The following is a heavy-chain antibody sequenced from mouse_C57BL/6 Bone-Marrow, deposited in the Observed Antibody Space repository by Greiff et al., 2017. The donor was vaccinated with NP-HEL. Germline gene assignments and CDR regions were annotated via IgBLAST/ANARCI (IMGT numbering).Heavy chain of an antibody. D-gene: IGHD1-1*01. J-gene: IGHJ2*01. Sequence: VQLQQPGAELVKPGASVKLSCKASGYTFTSYWMQWVKQRPGQGLEWIGEIDPSDSYTNYNQKFKGKATLTVDTSSSTAYMQLSSLTSEDSAVYYCARLDYYGSSSPFDYWGQGTTLTVSS. CDR3: ARLDYYGSSSPFDY. V-gene: IGHV1-50*01. CDR2: IDPSDSYT. CDR1: GYTFTSYW.